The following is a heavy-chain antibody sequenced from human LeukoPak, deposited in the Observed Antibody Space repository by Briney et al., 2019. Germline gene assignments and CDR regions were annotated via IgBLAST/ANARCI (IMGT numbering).Heavy chain of an antibody. J-gene: IGHJ3*02. V-gene: IGHV4-59*01. Sequence: SETLSLTCTVSGASISTYYWSWIRQSPGAGLEWIGYLYSRGSPNYNPSLKRRVTISVDTSKNHFSLTPSSVTAADTAVYYCARLQPNSGEWAFDIWGQGTMVTVSS. CDR2: LYSRGSP. CDR1: GASISTYY. D-gene: IGHD1-1*01. CDR3: ARLQPNSGEWAFDI.